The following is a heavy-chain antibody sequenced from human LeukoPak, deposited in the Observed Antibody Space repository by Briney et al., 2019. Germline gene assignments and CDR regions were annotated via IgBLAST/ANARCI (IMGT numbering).Heavy chain of an antibody. V-gene: IGHV1-18*01. CDR1: GYTFTSYG. CDR2: ISAYNGNT. J-gene: IGHJ6*03. Sequence: GASVKVSCKASGYTFTSYGISWVRQAPGQGLEWMGWISAYNGNTNYAQKLQGRVTMTTDTSTSTAYMELRSLRSDDTAVYYCAREQYPPPYYYYYMDVWGKGTTVTVSS. D-gene: IGHD2-2*01. CDR3: AREQYPPPYYYYYMDV.